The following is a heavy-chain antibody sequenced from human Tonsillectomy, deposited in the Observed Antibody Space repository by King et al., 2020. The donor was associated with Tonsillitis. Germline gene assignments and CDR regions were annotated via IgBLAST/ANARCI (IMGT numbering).Heavy chain of an antibody. CDR3: ARVLAYRGSSVDLNYGMDV. Sequence: VQLVESGAEVKKPGASVKVSCQASGYTFPTYDIHWVREATGQGLEWMGWMNPNSGNAGYAQKFQGRVTMNRNTSVSTAYMERSSLRSEDTAAYYCARVLAYRGSSVDLNYGMDVWGQGTTVTVSS. D-gene: IGHD6-6*01. V-gene: IGHV1-8*01. J-gene: IGHJ6*02. CDR1: GYTFPTYD. CDR2: MNPNSGNA.